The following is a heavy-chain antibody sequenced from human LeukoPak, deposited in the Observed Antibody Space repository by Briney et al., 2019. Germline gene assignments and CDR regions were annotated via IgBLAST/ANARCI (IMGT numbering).Heavy chain of an antibody. CDR3: ARGNNNLKDTAMVRSDFDY. J-gene: IGHJ4*02. V-gene: IGHV4-34*01. Sequence: SETLSLTCTVSGGSISGDYWSWIRQPPGKGLEWIGEINHSGSTNYNPSLKSRVTISVDTSKNQFSLKLSSVTAADTAVYYCARGNNNLKDTAMVRSDFDYWGQGTLVTVSS. CDR2: INHSGST. CDR1: GGSISGDY. D-gene: IGHD5-18*01.